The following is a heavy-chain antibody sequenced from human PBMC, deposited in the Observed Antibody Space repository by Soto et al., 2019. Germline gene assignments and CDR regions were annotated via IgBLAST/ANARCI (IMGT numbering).Heavy chain of an antibody. Sequence: QVQLVESGGGVVQPGRSLRLSCAASGFTFSSFGMHWVRQAPGKGLEWVAVASYDGSYKYYADSVKGRFTISRDNSKKTRYLQMNSLRAEDTAVYYCAKERSVVATTPDFDYWGQGTLVTVSS. CDR3: AKERSVVATTPDFDY. V-gene: IGHV3-30*18. CDR2: ASYDGSYK. D-gene: IGHD5-12*01. J-gene: IGHJ4*02. CDR1: GFTFSSFG.